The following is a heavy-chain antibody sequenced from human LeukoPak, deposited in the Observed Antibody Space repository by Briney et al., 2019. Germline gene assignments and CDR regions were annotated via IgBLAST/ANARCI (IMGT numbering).Heavy chain of an antibody. J-gene: IGHJ5*02. V-gene: IGHV4-39*01. CDR3: ARNRYYYGSGSYGVPNWFDP. CDR1: DGSISRSSYY. D-gene: IGHD3-10*01. CDR2: VDYSGST. Sequence: SETLSLTCTVSDGSISRSSYYWGWVRQPPGKGLEWIGIVDYSGSTDYNPSLKSRVTISVDTSKNQFSLKLSSVTAADTAVYYCARNRYYYGSGSYGVPNWFDPWGQGTLVTVSS.